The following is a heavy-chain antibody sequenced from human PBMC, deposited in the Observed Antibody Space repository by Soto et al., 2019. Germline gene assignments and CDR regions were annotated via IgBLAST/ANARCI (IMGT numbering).Heavy chain of an antibody. D-gene: IGHD3-3*01. CDR2: ISAYDGKT. Sequence: ASVRVSCKTSGYTFNTYGINWVRQAPGQGLELMGWISAYDGKTTYAEKFQGRVTLTTDTSTSTAYMELRSLRSDDTAIYYCARDPHEFWTSYWFDPSGQVSLVTVSS. J-gene: IGHJ5*02. V-gene: IGHV1-18*01. CDR1: GYTFNTYG. CDR3: ARDPHEFWTSYWFDP.